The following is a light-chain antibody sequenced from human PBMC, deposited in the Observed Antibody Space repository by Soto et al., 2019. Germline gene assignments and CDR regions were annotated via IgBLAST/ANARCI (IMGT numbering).Light chain of an antibody. CDR3: QQHQYWPPRT. CDR2: GAS. J-gene: IGKJ1*01. CDR1: QSVDTN. V-gene: IGKV3-15*01. Sequence: VMTQSPGTLSVSPGERATLSCRASQSVDTNLAWYQQKPGQAPRLLISGASTRATGVSARFSGSGSGTDFTLTISSLESEDFAVYYCQQHQYWPPRTFGQGTKVEIK.